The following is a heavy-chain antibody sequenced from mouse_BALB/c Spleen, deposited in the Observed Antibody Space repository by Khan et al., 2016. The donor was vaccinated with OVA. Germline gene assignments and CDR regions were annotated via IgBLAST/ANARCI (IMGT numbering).Heavy chain of an antibody. J-gene: IGHJ2*01. CDR1: GYSFTGYF. V-gene: IGHV1-20*02. D-gene: IGHD1-1*01. Sequence: EVQLQESGPELVKPGASVKISCKASGYSFTGYFMHWVMQSHGKSLEWIGRINPHIGETFYNQKFKGKATLTVDESSSTAHMELRSLASEDTAVYFCARIYGSDFDYWGQGTTLTVS. CDR3: ARIYGSDFDY. CDR2: INPHIGET.